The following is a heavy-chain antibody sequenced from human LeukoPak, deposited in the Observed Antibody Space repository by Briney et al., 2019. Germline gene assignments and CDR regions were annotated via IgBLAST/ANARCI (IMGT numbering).Heavy chain of an antibody. Sequence: SGTLSLTCGVSGGSIDITNYWSWVRQAPGKGLEWIGEVSHGGTTNYNPSLRSRVAMSLDRANNQFSLSLTSVTAADTAVYYCTRENRPFCPSAHWGQGVLVTV. D-gene: IGHD2/OR15-2a*01. CDR1: GGSIDITNY. CDR3: TRENRPFCPSAH. J-gene: IGHJ4*02. V-gene: IGHV4-4*02. CDR2: VSHGGTT.